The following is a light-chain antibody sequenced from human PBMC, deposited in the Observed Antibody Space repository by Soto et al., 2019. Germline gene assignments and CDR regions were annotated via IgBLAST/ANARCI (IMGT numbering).Light chain of an antibody. Sequence: DLQMTQSPSSLSASVGDRVTITCQASQDINNYLNWLQQKPGEAPKVLIYDASTLETGVPSRFSGRGSGTEFTFTISSLQPEDIATYYCQQYDNLPPYTFGQGTKLEIK. CDR1: QDINNY. V-gene: IGKV1-33*01. J-gene: IGKJ2*01. CDR3: QQYDNLPPYT. CDR2: DAS.